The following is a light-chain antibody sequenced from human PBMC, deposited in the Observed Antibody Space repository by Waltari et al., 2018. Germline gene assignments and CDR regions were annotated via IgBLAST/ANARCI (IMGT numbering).Light chain of an antibody. V-gene: IGKV4-1*01. CDR3: QQYYSIPLT. CDR2: WAA. Sequence: DIVMTQSPDSLAVSLGERATINCKSSQSVLYSYNNKNYLGGYQKKGGQRPKLLIHWAATREYGLPDRFSGSGSGTDFTLTISGLQAEDVAVYYCQQYYSIPLTFGGGTKVEIK. CDR1: QSVLYSYNNKNY. J-gene: IGKJ4*01.